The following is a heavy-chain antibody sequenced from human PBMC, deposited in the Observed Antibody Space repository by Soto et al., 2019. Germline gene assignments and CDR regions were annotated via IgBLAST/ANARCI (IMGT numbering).Heavy chain of an antibody. CDR2: LNDRGETT. CDR1: GFTFSYFA. CDR3: AKDATRTNGWYHFDY. V-gene: IGHV3-23*01. Sequence: EVQLLESGGGLVQPGGSLRLSCAASGFTFSYFAMGWVRQAPGKGLEWVSVLNDRGETTYYTDSVKGRFTISRDNCKNTLYLQMNSLRAEDTVVYYCAKDATRTNGWYHFDYWGQGALVTVSS. J-gene: IGHJ4*02. D-gene: IGHD6-19*01.